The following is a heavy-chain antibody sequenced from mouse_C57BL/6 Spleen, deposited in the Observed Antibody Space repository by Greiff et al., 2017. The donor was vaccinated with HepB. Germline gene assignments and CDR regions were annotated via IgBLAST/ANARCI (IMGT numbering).Heavy chain of an antibody. CDR1: GFTFSSYG. CDR3: ARQGYYGNYDYYAMDY. J-gene: IGHJ4*01. Sequence: EVKLVESGGDLVKPGGSLKLSCAASGFTFSSYGMSWVRQTPDKRLEWVATISSGGSYTYYPDSVKGRFTISRDNAKNTLYLQMSSLKSEDTAMYYCARQGYYGNYDYYAMDYWGQGTSVTVSS. D-gene: IGHD2-1*01. V-gene: IGHV5-6*01. CDR2: ISSGGSYT.